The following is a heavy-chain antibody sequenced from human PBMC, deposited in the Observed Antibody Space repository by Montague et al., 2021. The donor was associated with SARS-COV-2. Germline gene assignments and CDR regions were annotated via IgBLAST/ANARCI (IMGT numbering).Heavy chain of an antibody. CDR1: GGSFSDYY. CDR2: INHSGST. J-gene: IGHJ2*01. CDR3: ARGAPTITMIVVVVTGAGWYLAL. Sequence: SETLSLTCAVHGGSFSDYYWSWIRQAPGKGLEWIGEINHSGSTNYNPSLKSRVTISVDTSKNQFSLKLSSVTAADTAVYYCARGAPTITMIVVVVTGAGWYLALWGRAPWSLSPQ. D-gene: IGHD3-22*01. V-gene: IGHV4-34*01.